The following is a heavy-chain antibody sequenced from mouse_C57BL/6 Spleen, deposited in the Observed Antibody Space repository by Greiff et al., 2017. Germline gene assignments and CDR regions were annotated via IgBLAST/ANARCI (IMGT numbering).Heavy chain of an antibody. Sequence: QVQLQQPGAELVRPGTSVTLSCKASGYTFTSYWMHWVKQRPGQGLEWIGVIDPSDSYTNYNQKFKGKATLTVDTSSSTAYMQLSSLTSEDSAVYYCARRGGLLLRSVWYFDVWGTGTTVTVSS. J-gene: IGHJ1*03. CDR1: GYTFTSYW. V-gene: IGHV1-59*01. CDR2: IDPSDSYT. CDR3: ARRGGLLLRSVWYFDV. D-gene: IGHD1-1*01.